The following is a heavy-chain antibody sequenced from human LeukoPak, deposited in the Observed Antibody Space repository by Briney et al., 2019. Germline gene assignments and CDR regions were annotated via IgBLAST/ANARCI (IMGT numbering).Heavy chain of an antibody. D-gene: IGHD3-9*01. V-gene: IGHV1-69*06. CDR3: AGGYDILTGYPSTYYYYYYMDV. J-gene: IGHJ6*03. CDR2: IIPIFGTA. CDR1: GYTFTSYA. Sequence: GASVKVSCKASGYTFTSYAISWVRQAPGQGLEWMGGIIPIFGTANYAQKFQGRVTITADKSTSTAYMELSSLRSEDTAVYYCAGGYDILTGYPSTYYYYYYMDVWGKGTTVTVSS.